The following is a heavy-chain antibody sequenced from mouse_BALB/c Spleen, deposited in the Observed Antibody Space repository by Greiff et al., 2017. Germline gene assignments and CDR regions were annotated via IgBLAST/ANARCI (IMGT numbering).Heavy chain of an antibody. D-gene: IGHD2-14*01. J-gene: IGHJ3*01. V-gene: IGHV1-69*01. CDR3: ARGGDRYDAAWFAY. CDR1: GYTFTDYW. Sequence: QVQLQQPGAELVMPGASVKMSCKASGYTFTDYWMHWVKQRPGQGLEWIGAIDTSDSYTSYNQKFKGKATLTVDESSSTAYMQLSSLTSEDSAVYYCARGGDRYDAAWFAYWGQGTLVTVSA. CDR2: IDTSDSYT.